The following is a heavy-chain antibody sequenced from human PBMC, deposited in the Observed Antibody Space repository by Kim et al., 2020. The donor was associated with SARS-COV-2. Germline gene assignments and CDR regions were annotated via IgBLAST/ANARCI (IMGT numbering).Heavy chain of an antibody. Sequence: ASVKVSCKASGYTFTSYAMNWVRQAPGQGLEWMGWINTNTGNPTYAQGFTGRFVFSLDTSVSTAYLQISSLKAEDTAVYYCARGGTAMVPRGYYYGMDVWGQGTTVTVSS. CDR1: GYTFTSYA. V-gene: IGHV7-4-1*02. J-gene: IGHJ6*02. CDR3: ARGGTAMVPRGYYYGMDV. CDR2: INTNTGNP. D-gene: IGHD5-18*01.